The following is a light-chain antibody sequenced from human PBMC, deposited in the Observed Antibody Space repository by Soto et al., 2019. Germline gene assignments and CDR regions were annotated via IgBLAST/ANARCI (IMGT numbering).Light chain of an antibody. J-gene: IGLJ1*01. Sequence: QSVLTQPASVSGSPGQSITISCSGSSSDIGGHNYVSWYQQHPGKAPKLILYEVSYRPSGVSNRFSGSKSGNTASLTISGLQAEDEADHYCYSFASSGTPYVFGAGTKVTVL. CDR1: SSDIGGHNY. CDR2: EVS. CDR3: YSFASSGTPYV. V-gene: IGLV2-14*01.